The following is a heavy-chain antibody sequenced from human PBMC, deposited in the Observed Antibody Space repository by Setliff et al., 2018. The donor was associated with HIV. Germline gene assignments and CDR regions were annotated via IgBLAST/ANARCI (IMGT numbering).Heavy chain of an antibody. D-gene: IGHD3-9*01. CDR1: GASISSYY. J-gene: IGHJ6*02. CDR2: ITDSGNT. V-gene: IGHV4-59*01. Sequence: SETLSLTCNVSGASISSYYWTWIRQSPGNRLEWLGYITDSGNTNYNPSLRRRVTISADTSKNQFSLRLRSVTAADTAVYYCARETQQSYNIVTGYNYYYGIDVWGQGTTVTVSS. CDR3: ARETQQSYNIVTGYNYYYGIDV.